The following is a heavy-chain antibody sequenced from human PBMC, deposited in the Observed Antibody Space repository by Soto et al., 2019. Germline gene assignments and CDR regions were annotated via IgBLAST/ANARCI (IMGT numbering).Heavy chain of an antibody. CDR3: VKASPYSSGWYDWYFDL. V-gene: IGHV3-9*01. J-gene: IGHJ2*01. Sequence: EVQLVESGGGLVQPGRSLRLSCAASGFTFDDYAMHWVRQAPGKGLEWVSGISWNSGSIGYADSVKGRFTISRDNAKNSLYLQMNSLRAEDTALYYCVKASPYSSGWYDWYFDLWGRGTLVTVSS. CDR1: GFTFDDYA. D-gene: IGHD6-19*01. CDR2: ISWNSGSI.